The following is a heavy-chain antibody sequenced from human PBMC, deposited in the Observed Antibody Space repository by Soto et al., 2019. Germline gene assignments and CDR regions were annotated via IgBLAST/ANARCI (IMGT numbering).Heavy chain of an antibody. V-gene: IGHV3-23*01. J-gene: IGHJ6*03. CDR1: GFTFSSYA. Sequence: GGSLRLSCAASGFTFSSYAMSWVRQAPGKGLEWVSAISGSGGSTYYADSVKGRFTISRDNSKNTLYLQMNSLRAEDTAVYYCAKGGSITMVRGANPHYYYYMDVWGKGTTVTVSS. CDR2: ISGSGGST. CDR3: AKGGSITMVRGANPHYYYYMDV. D-gene: IGHD3-10*01.